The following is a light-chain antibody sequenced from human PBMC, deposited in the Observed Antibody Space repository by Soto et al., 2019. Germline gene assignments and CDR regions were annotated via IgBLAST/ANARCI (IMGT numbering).Light chain of an antibody. J-gene: IGKJ1*01. CDR3: QQSCSSPPT. CDR2: AAS. V-gene: IGKV1-39*01. CDR1: QSISRF. Sequence: DIQMTQSPSSLSASVGDRVTITCRASQSISRFLNWYQQEPGKAPKILIYAASSFQGGVPSRFSGSGSGTDFTLTISSLQPEDFATYYCQQSCSSPPTFGQGTKVDIK.